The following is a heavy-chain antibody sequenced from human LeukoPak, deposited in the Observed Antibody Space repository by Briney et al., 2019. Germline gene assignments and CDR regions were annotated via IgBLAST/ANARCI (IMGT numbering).Heavy chain of an antibody. CDR2: INPNSGGT. D-gene: IGHD2-2*01. V-gene: IGHV1-2*02. J-gene: IGHJ4*02. Sequence: ASVKVSCKASGYTFTGYYMHWVRQAPGQGLEWMGWINPNSGGTNYAQKFQGRVTMTRDTSISTAYMELSRLRSDDTAVYYCARADIVVVPAADFDYWGQGSLDTVSS. CDR3: ARADIVVVPAADFDY. CDR1: GYTFTGYY.